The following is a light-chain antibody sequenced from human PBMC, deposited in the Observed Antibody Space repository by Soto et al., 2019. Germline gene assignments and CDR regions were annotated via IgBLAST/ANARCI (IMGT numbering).Light chain of an antibody. V-gene: IGKV3-11*01. Sequence: ESVLTQSPATLSLSPGERATLSCRASQSVSSYLAWYQQKPGQAPRLLIYDASNRATGIPARFSGSGTGTDFTLTISSLEPEDFAVYYCQQRSNWPPTFGQGTRLVIK. J-gene: IGKJ5*01. CDR1: QSVSSY. CDR3: QQRSNWPPT. CDR2: DAS.